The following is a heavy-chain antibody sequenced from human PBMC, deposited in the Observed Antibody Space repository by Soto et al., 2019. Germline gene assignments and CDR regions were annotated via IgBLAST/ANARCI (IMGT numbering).Heavy chain of an antibody. CDR1: GFTFSSYS. V-gene: IGHV3-21*01. CDR3: ARGEHYYDSSGYYAYFDY. J-gene: IGHJ4*02. Sequence: GGSLRLSCAASGFTFSSYSMNWVRQAPGKGLEWVSSISSSSSYIYYADSVKGRFTISRDNAKNSLYLQMNSLRAEDTAVYYCARGEHYYDSSGYYAYFDYWGQGTLVTVPQ. CDR2: ISSSSSYI. D-gene: IGHD3-22*01.